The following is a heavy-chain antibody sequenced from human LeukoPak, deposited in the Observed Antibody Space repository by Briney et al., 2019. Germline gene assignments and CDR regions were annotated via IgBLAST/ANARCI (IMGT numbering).Heavy chain of an antibody. D-gene: IGHD4/OR15-4a*01. CDR1: GGSISSYY. CDR3: ATCELPDYYYYMDV. J-gene: IGHJ6*03. V-gene: IGHV4-59*01. CDR2: IYYSGST. Sequence: PSEXLSLTCTGSGGSISSYYWSWLRQPPGKGLEGIGDIYYSGSTNYNPSLKSRVTISVDTSKNQFSLKLSSVTAADTAVYYCATCELPDYYYYMDVWGKGTTVTVSS.